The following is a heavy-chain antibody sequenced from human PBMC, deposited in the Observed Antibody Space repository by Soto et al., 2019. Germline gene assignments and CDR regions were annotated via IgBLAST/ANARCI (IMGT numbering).Heavy chain of an antibody. J-gene: IGHJ1*01. Sequence: VSGPTLVNPTQTLTLTCTFSGFSLSTSGVGVGWIRQPPGKALEWLALIYWDDDKRYSPSLKSRLTITKDTSKNQVVLTMTNMDPVDTATYYCAHRSSIGYSSGWYVYFQHWGQGTLVTVSS. CDR1: GFSLSTSGVG. D-gene: IGHD6-19*01. V-gene: IGHV2-5*02. CDR2: IYWDDDK. CDR3: AHRSSIGYSSGWYVYFQH.